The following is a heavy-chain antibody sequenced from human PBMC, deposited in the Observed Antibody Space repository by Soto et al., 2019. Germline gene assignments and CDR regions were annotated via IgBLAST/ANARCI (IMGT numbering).Heavy chain of an antibody. V-gene: IGHV3-33*01. D-gene: IGHD3-22*01. CDR3: AREGGVRAYYYDSSGYPIAY. J-gene: IGHJ4*02. CDR1: GFTFSSYG. Sequence: PGGSLRLSCAASGFTFSSYGMHWVRQAPGKGLEWVAVIWYDGSNKYYADSVKGRFTISRDNSKNTLYLQMNSLRAEDTAVYYCAREGGVRAYYYDSSGYPIAYWGQGTLVTVSS. CDR2: IWYDGSNK.